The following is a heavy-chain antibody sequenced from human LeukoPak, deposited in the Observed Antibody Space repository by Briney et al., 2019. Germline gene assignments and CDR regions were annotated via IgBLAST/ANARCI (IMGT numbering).Heavy chain of an antibody. CDR3: AREERWELLVFDY. Sequence: PGRSLRLSCAASGFTFSSYAMHWVRQAPGKGLEWVAVISYDGSNKYYADSVKGRFTIPRDNSKNTLYLQMNSLRAEDTAVYYCAREERWELLVFDYWGQGTLVTVSS. D-gene: IGHD1-26*01. CDR1: GFTFSSYA. V-gene: IGHV3-30-3*01. J-gene: IGHJ4*02. CDR2: ISYDGSNK.